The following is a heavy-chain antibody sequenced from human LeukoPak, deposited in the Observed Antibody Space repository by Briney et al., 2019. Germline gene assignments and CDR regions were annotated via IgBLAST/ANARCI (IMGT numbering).Heavy chain of an antibody. CDR2: IKQDGSEK. D-gene: IGHD2-15*01. CDR3: AKDFHGGSGSRFLCWFDP. CDR1: EFTFSTYW. Sequence: AGGSLRLSCAASEFTFSTYWMTWVRQAPGKGLEWVANIKQDGSEKYYVDSAKGRFTISRDNAKNSMYLQMNSLRAEDTAVYYCAKDFHGGSGSRFLCWFDPWGQRTLVTVSS. J-gene: IGHJ5*02. V-gene: IGHV3-7*03.